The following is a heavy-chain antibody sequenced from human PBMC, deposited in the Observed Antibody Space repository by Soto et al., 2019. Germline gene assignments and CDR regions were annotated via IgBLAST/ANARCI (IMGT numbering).Heavy chain of an antibody. J-gene: IGHJ6*02. V-gene: IGHV4-39*02. D-gene: IGHD5-18*01. CDR3: ARDGYSYGYNYYYGMDV. CDR2: VSYSGST. CDR1: GGSISSSTYY. Sequence: SETLSLTCTVSGGSISSSTYYWGWVRQSPGKGLEWIGSVSYSGSTHNNPSLNSRVTISVDTSKDQFSLKLTSVTAADTAVYYCARDGYSYGYNYYYGMDVWGQGTTVTVSS.